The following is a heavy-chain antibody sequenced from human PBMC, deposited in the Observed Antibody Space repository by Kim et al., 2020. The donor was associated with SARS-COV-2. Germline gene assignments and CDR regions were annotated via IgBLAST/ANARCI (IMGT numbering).Heavy chain of an antibody. V-gene: IGHV3-23*01. Sequence: GGSLRLSCAASGFTFSNSAMSWVRQAPGKGLEWVSTINPSGGSTYSADSVKGRFIISRDNSKSTLFLQMNSLRTEDTAVYYCAHYYVSGSSFDFWGQGTLVTVSS. CDR1: GFTFSNSA. D-gene: IGHD3-10*01. CDR2: INPSGGST. CDR3: AHYYVSGSSFDF. J-gene: IGHJ4*02.